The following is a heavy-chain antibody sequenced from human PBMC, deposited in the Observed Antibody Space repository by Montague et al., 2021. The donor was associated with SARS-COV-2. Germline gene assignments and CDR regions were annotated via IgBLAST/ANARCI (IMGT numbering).Heavy chain of an antibody. CDR3: ARDLAVSHAMDV. J-gene: IGHJ6*02. Sequence: SVKVSCKASGYTFSAYYIHWLRQAPGQGLEYMGWINPNRGGTNFAQRFHGRVTLTRDTSISTVHMELTRLTSDDTAVYYCARDLAVSHAMDVWGQGTTVTVSS. V-gene: IGHV1-2*02. CDR1: GYTFSAYY. CDR2: INPNRGGT. D-gene: IGHD2/OR15-2a*01.